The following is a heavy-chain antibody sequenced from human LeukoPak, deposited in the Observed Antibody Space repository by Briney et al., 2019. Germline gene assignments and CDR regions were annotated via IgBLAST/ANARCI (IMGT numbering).Heavy chain of an antibody. J-gene: IGHJ1*01. CDR3: SRAPYSSAPYLEYFQH. CDR1: GFPFYDYS. V-gene: IGHV3-21*01. D-gene: IGHD6-25*01. CDR2: ISSSSTYI. Sequence: GGSLRLSCTGSGFPFYDYSMNWVRLAPGKGLEWVSCISSSSTYIYYADSVKGRFSISRDNAKKSMYLQMNSLRAEDTAVYYCSRAPYSSAPYLEYFQHWGHGTLVTVSS.